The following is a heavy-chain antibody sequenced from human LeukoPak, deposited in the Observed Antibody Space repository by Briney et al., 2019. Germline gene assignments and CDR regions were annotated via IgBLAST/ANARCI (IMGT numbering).Heavy chain of an antibody. CDR3: ARALGSVGYVYFDY. CDR1: GGSFSGYY. Sequence: PSETLSLPCAVYGGSFSGYYWSRIRQPPGKGLEWIGEIDHSGSTNYNPSLKSRVTISVDTSKNQFPLRLSSVTAADTAVYYCARALGSVGYVYFDYWGQGTLVTVSS. J-gene: IGHJ4*02. CDR2: IDHSGST. D-gene: IGHD5-12*01. V-gene: IGHV4-34*01.